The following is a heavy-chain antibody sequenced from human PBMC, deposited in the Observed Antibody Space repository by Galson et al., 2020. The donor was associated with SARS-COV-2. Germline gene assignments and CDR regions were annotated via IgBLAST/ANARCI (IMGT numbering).Heavy chain of an antibody. CDR2: INGNGADT. Sequence: GGSLRLSCAASGLTFNTYAMSWVRQAPGKGPEWVSAINGNGADTYYADSVKGRFTISRDNLKNILYLQMNSLRADDTAVYYCAKETYGDFWGQGTLVTVSS. CDR1: GLTFNTYA. D-gene: IGHD3-10*01. J-gene: IGHJ4*02. V-gene: IGHV3-23*01. CDR3: AKETYGDF.